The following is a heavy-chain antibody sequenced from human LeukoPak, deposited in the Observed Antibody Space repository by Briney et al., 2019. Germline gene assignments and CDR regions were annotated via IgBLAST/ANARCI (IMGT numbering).Heavy chain of an antibody. V-gene: IGHV1-2*02. CDR2: INPNTGGT. J-gene: IGHJ4*02. D-gene: IGHD3-10*01. Sequence: ASVRVSCKASGYTFSGYNMHWVRQAPGQGFEWMGWINPNTGGTNYAQRFQGRVTMTRDTSISTAYMELSRLRSDDTAVYYCARSMVRGNQDFDYWGQGTLVTVSS. CDR3: ARSMVRGNQDFDY. CDR1: GYTFSGYN.